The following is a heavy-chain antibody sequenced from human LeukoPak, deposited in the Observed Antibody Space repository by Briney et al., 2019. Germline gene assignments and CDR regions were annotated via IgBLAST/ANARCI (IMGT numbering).Heavy chain of an antibody. CDR2: ISYDGRDI. CDR3: ARDSKLSAGTGGSFDY. Sequence: HPGGSLRLSCAASGFSFSNYGLHWVRQAPGEGLEWVSLISYDGRDIQYADSVKGRFTISRDNSKNTLYLQMNSLRAEDTAVYYCARDSKLSAGTGGSFDYWGQGTLVTVSS. V-gene: IGHV3-30*04. J-gene: IGHJ4*02. D-gene: IGHD6-13*01. CDR1: GFSFSNYG.